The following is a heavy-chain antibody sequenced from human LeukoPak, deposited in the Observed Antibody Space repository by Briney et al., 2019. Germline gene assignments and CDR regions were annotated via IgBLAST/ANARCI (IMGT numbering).Heavy chain of an antibody. CDR3: ARRGYDSSPPDY. D-gene: IGHD3-22*01. J-gene: IGHJ4*02. V-gene: IGHV1-18*01. Sequence: ASVKVSCKASGGTFSSYAISWVRQAPGQGLEWMGWISAYNGNTNYAQKLQGRVTMTTDTSTSTAYMELRSLRSDDTAVYYCARRGYDSSPPDYWGQGTLVTVSS. CDR1: GGTFSSYA. CDR2: ISAYNGNT.